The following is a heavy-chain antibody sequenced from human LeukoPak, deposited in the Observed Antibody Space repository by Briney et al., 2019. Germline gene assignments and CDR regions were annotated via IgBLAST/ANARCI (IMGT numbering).Heavy chain of an antibody. J-gene: IGHJ6*03. D-gene: IGHD3-10*01. CDR3: ARHMGNYYSYMDV. CDR2: IYYSGST. CDR1: GGSISSSTYY. V-gene: IGHV4-39*01. Sequence: PSETLSLTCTVSGGSISSSTYYWGWIRQPPGKGLECIGSIYYSGSTYYNPSLKSRVTISVDTSKNQFSLRLTSVTAADTAVYYRARHMGNYYSYMDVWGKGTTVTVSS.